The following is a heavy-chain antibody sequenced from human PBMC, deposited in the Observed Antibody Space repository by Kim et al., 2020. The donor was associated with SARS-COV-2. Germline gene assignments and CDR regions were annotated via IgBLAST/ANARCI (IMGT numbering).Heavy chain of an antibody. V-gene: IGHV3-23*01. J-gene: IGHJ4*02. CDR3: AKASYYFDSSGYSTHAIDY. CDR1: GFTFSSYA. Sequence: GGSLRLSCAASGFTFSSYAMSWVRQAPGKGLEWVSAIRAGGGGTYYADSVKGRFTISRDNSKNTLYLQMNSLRAEDTAVYYCAKASYYFDSSGYSTHAIDYWGQGTLVTVSS. D-gene: IGHD3-22*01. CDR2: IRAGGGGT.